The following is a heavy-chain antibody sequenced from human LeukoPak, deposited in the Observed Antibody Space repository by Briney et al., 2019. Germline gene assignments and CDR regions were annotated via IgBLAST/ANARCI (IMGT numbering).Heavy chain of an antibody. D-gene: IGHD4/OR15-4a*01. CDR1: GYSFTGYC. CDR3: ARDPGADYPYNWFDP. Sequence: ASVKDCCKASGYSFTGYCMHWVRQAPGQGLEWMGWINPNSGGTNCAQKFQGRVSMTRDTSISTAYMELSRLTSDDTAVYYCARDPGADYPYNWFDPWGQGTLVTVSS. V-gene: IGHV1-2*02. J-gene: IGHJ5*02. CDR2: INPNSGGT.